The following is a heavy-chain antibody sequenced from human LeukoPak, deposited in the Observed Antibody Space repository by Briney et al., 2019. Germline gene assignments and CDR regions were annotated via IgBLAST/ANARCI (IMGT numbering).Heavy chain of an antibody. Sequence: GESLKISCKGSGYSFTSYWIGWVRRMPGKGLEWMGIIYPGDSDTRYSPSFQGQVTISADKSISTAYLQWSSLKASDTAMYYCARLSLTIFGVVLGAFDIWGQGTMVTVSS. CDR1: GYSFTSYW. CDR3: ARLSLTIFGVVLGAFDI. V-gene: IGHV5-51*01. J-gene: IGHJ3*02. D-gene: IGHD3-3*01. CDR2: IYPGDSDT.